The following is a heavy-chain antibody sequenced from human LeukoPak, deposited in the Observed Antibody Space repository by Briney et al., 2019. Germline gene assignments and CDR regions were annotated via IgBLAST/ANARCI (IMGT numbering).Heavy chain of an antibody. CDR3: AKDPQIYDSSGYYYVEYFQH. D-gene: IGHD3-22*01. V-gene: IGHV3-23*01. Sequence: GGSLRLSCAASGFTFRNYWMYWVRHAPGKGLEWVSAISGSGGSTYYADSVKGRFTISRDNSKNTLYLQMNSLRAEDTAVYYCAKDPQIYDSSGYYYVEYFQHWGQGTLVTVSS. CDR1: GFTFRNYW. CDR2: ISGSGGST. J-gene: IGHJ1*01.